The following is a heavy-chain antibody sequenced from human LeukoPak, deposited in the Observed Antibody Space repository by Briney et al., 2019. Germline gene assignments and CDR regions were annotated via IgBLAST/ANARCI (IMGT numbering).Heavy chain of an antibody. J-gene: IGHJ3*02. CDR1: GGSISCGGYS. Sequence: PSETLSLTCAVSGGSISCGGYSWSWIRQPPGRGLGWIGYIYHSGSTYYNPSLKSRVTISVDRSKNQFSLKLSSVTAADTAVYYCARTSIAARRANAFDIWGQGTMVTVSS. D-gene: IGHD6-6*01. CDR3: ARTSIAARRANAFDI. V-gene: IGHV4-30-2*01. CDR2: IYHSGST.